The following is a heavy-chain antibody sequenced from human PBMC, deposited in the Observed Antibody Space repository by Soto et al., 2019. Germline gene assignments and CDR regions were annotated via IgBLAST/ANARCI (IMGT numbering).Heavy chain of an antibody. CDR1: GYTFTSYG. CDR3: ARDWPPDWNLEPTRQFDY. J-gene: IGHJ4*02. Sequence: QVQLVQSGAEVKKPGASVKVSCKASGYTFTSYGISWVRQAPGQGLEWMGWISAYNGNTNYAQKLQGRVTMTTDTSTSTAYMELRSLRSDDTAVYYCARDWPPDWNLEPTRQFDYWGQGTLVTVSS. D-gene: IGHD1-7*01. CDR2: ISAYNGNT. V-gene: IGHV1-18*04.